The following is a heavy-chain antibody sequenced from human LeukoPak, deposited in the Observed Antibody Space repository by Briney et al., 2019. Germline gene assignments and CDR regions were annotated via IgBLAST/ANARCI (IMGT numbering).Heavy chain of an antibody. D-gene: IGHD3-22*01. CDR2: IYSGGST. CDR1: GFTVSSNY. V-gene: IGHV3-53*01. CDR3: ARDGYYYDSSGYYRFFDY. J-gene: IGHJ4*02. Sequence: PGGSLRLSCAASGFTVSSNYMSWVRQAPGKGLEWVSVIYSGGSTYYADSVKGRFTISRDNSKNTLYLQMNSLRVEDTAVYYCARDGYYYDSSGYYRFFDYWGQGTLVTVSS.